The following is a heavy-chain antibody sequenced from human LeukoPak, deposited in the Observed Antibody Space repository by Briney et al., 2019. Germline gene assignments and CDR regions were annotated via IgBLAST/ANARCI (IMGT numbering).Heavy chain of an antibody. V-gene: IGHV3-64*01. J-gene: IGHJ4*02. CDR2: ISSNGGST. CDR1: GFTFSSYA. CDR3: ARDSGSYGYFDY. Sequence: PGGSLRLSCAASGFTFSSYAMHWVRQASGKGLEYVSAISSNGGSTYYANSVKGRFTISRDNSKNTLYLQMGSLRAEDMAVYYCARDSGSYGYFDYWGQGTLVTVSS. D-gene: IGHD1-26*01.